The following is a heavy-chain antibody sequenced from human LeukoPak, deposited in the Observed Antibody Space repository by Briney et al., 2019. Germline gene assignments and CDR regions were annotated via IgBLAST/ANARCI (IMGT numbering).Heavy chain of an antibody. D-gene: IGHD3-10*01. V-gene: IGHV3-30*02. CDR2: IRYDGSNK. CDR1: GFTFSSYG. CDR3: ARAPSHGSDYYFDY. J-gene: IGHJ4*02. Sequence: GGSLRLSCAASGFTFSSYGMHWVRQAPGKGLEWVAFIRYDGSNKYYADSVKGRFTISRDNSKNTLYLQMNSLRAEATAVYYCARAPSHGSDYYFDYWGQGTLVTVSS.